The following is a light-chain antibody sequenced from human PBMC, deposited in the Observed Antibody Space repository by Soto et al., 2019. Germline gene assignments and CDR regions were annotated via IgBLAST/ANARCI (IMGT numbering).Light chain of an antibody. CDR2: DVS. CDR1: SSDVGGYSY. Sequence: QSALTQPRSVSGSPGQSVTISCTGTSSDVGGYSYVSWYQQHPGKAPKLMIYDVSKRPSGVPDRFSGSKSGNTASLTISGLQAEDEADYYCCSYAGNYVFGTGTQLTVL. V-gene: IGLV2-11*01. J-gene: IGLJ1*01. CDR3: CSYAGNYV.